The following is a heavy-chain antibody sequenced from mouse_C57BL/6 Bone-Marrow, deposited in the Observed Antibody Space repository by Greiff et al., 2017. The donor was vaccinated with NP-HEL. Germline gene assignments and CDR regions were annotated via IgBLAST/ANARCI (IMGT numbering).Heavy chain of an antibody. CDR3: ASRHLSRPLYAMDY. CDR1: GYTFTDYY. D-gene: IGHD1-1*01. V-gene: IGHV1-75*01. Sequence: QVQLQQSGPELVKPGASVKISCKASGYTFTDYYINWVKQRPGQGLEWIGWIFPGSGSTYYNEKFKGKATLTVDKSSSTAYMLLSSLTSEDSAVYFCASRHLSRPLYAMDYWGQGTSVTVSS. CDR2: IFPGSGST. J-gene: IGHJ4*01.